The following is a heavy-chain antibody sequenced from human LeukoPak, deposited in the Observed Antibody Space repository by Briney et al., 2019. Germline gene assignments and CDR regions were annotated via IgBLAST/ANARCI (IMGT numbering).Heavy chain of an antibody. D-gene: IGHD1-26*01. V-gene: IGHV1-69*04. CDR3: ARDSRATTFDY. CDR2: IIPILGIA. CDR1: GGTFSSYT. Sequence: SVKVSCKASGGTFSSYTISWVRQAPGQGLEWMGRIIPILGIANYAQKFQGRVTIPADKSTSTAYMELSSLRSEDTAVYYCARDSRATTFDYWGQGTLVTVSS. J-gene: IGHJ4*02.